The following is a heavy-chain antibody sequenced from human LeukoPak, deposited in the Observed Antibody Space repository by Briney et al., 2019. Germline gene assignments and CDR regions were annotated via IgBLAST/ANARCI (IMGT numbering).Heavy chain of an antibody. V-gene: IGHV1-2*02. CDR2: INPNSGGT. J-gene: IGHJ6*02. D-gene: IGHD3-3*01. Sequence: ASVKVSCKASGYTFTGYYMHWVRRAPGQGLEWMGWINPNSGGTNYAQKFQGRVTMTRDTSISTAYMELSRLRSDDTAVYYCARYDFWSGYFRPNYGMDVWGQGTTVTVSS. CDR3: ARYDFWSGYFRPNYGMDV. CDR1: GYTFTGYY.